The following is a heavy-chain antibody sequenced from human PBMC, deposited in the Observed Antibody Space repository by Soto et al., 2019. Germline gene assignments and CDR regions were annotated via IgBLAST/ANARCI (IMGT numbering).Heavy chain of an antibody. Sequence: EVQLVESGGGLVQPGGSVRLSCAASGFTFSSYGMHWVRQAPGKGLEYVSAITGNGGSTYYANSVKGRFTISRDNSKNTLYLQMGSLRADDMAVYYCARGRKDGCGDPGDFDYWGQGTLVTVSS. D-gene: IGHD4-17*01. V-gene: IGHV3-64*01. CDR1: GFTFSSYG. J-gene: IGHJ4*02. CDR3: ARGRKDGCGDPGDFDY. CDR2: ITGNGGST.